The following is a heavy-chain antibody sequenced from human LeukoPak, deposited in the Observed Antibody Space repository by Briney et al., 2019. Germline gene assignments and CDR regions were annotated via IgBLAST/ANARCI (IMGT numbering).Heavy chain of an antibody. CDR1: GYTFTSYD. Sequence: ASVKVSCKAPGYTFTSYDINWVRQATGQGPEWMGWMNPNSGNTGYAQNFQGRVTMTRNTSITTAYMELSSLISEDTAVYYCARGPLGEVGIVRMDVWGQGTTVTVSS. D-gene: IGHD1-26*01. CDR3: ARGPLGEVGIVRMDV. J-gene: IGHJ6*02. CDR2: MNPNSGNT. V-gene: IGHV1-8*01.